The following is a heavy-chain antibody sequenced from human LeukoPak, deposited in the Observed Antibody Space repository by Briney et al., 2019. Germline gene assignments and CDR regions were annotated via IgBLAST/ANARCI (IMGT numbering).Heavy chain of an antibody. V-gene: IGHV3-30-3*01. J-gene: IGHJ6*02. Sequence: GRSLRLSCAASGFTFSSYAMHWVRQAPGKGLEWVAVISYDGSNKYHADSVKGRFTISRDNSKNTLYLQMNSLRAEDTAVYYCASGSQRNYYYYGMDVWGQGTTVTVSS. D-gene: IGHD1-26*01. CDR3: ASGSQRNYYYYGMDV. CDR2: ISYDGSNK. CDR1: GFTFSSYA.